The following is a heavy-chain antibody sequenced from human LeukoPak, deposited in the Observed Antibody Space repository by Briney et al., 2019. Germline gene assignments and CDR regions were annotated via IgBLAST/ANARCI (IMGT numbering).Heavy chain of an antibody. J-gene: IGHJ4*02. D-gene: IGHD3-10*01. CDR2: IRSKAYGGTT. CDR3: SRDGDRPGSSNFDY. CDR1: GCTFGDYA. Sequence: GGSLRLSCTASGCTFGDYAMSWVRQVPGKGLEWVGFIRSKAYGGTTDYAASVKGRFTISRGASKSIVYLQMNSLKTEDTAVYYCSRDGDRPGSSNFDYWGQGTLVTVSS. V-gene: IGHV3-49*04.